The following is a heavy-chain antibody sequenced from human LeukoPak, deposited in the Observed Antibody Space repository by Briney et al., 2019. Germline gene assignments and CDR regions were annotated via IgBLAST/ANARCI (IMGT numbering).Heavy chain of an antibody. CDR3: AKSRLGMTTVMGVDY. CDR2: ISGSGGST. CDR1: GFTFSSYA. Sequence: GGSLRLSCAASGFTFSSYAMSWVRQAPGKGLEWVSAISGSGGSTYYADSVKGRFTISRDNSKNTLYLQMNSLRAEDTAVYYCAKSRLGMTTVMGVDYWGQGTLVTVSS. D-gene: IGHD4-17*01. V-gene: IGHV3-23*01. J-gene: IGHJ4*02.